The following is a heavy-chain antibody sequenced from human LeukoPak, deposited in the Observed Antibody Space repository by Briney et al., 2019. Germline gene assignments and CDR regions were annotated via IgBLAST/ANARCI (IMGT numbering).Heavy chain of an antibody. D-gene: IGHD6-19*01. Sequence: PGGSLRLSCVASGFTFDVYAMHWVRQAPGKGLEWVSFISGDGGSTYYADSVKGRFTISRDNSKNSLYLQMNSLRIEDTASYYCIAVMGDYWGQGTLVTVSS. V-gene: IGHV3-43*02. J-gene: IGHJ4*02. CDR3: IAVMGDY. CDR2: ISGDGGST. CDR1: GFTFDVYA.